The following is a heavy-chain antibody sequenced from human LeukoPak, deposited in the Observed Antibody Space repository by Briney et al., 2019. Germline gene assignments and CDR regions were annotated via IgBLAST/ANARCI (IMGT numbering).Heavy chain of an antibody. CDR1: GFTFSSYA. CDR2: ISGSGGST. V-gene: IGHV3-23*01. D-gene: IGHD3-9*01. J-gene: IGHJ4*02. Sequence: GGSLRLSCAASGFTFSSYAMSWVRQAPGKGLEWVSAISGSGGSTYYADSVKGRFAISRDNSKNTLYLQMNSLRAEDTAVYYCAKDYDILTGYQDYFDYWGQGTLVIVSS. CDR3: AKDYDILTGYQDYFDY.